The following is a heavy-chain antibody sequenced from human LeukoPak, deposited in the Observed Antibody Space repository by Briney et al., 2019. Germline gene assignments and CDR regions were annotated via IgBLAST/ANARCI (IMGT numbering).Heavy chain of an antibody. D-gene: IGHD6-19*01. J-gene: IGHJ4*02. CDR1: GFTFTSYA. Sequence: PGGSLRLSCAASGFTFTSYAMTWVRQAPGKGLEWVSAISSSGGSTYYADSVKGRFTISRDNSMNTLYLQMNSLRAEDTALYYCAKTAVAQWLVRQYFDYWGQGTLVTVSS. V-gene: IGHV3-23*01. CDR3: AKTAVAQWLVRQYFDY. CDR2: ISSSGGST.